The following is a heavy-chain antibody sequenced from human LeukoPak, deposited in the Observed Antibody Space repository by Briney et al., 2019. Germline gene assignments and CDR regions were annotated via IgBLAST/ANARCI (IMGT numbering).Heavy chain of an antibody. CDR2: IYHDGTT. CDR1: GFSISSGYY. Sequence: SESLSLTCTVSGFSISSGYYWGWIRQPPGKGLEWIASIYHDGTTYYNPSLKSRVTISMDTSKNQFSLKLTSVTAADTAVYYCARDTMVRGVIIQPGGFDPWGQGTLVTVSS. CDR3: ARDTMVRGVIIQPGGFDP. D-gene: IGHD3-10*01. J-gene: IGHJ5*02. V-gene: IGHV4-38-2*02.